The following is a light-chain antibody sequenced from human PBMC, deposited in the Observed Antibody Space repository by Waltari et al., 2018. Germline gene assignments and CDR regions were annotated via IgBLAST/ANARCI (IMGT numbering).Light chain of an antibody. Sequence: QSALTQPASVSGSLAQSITISCTGTNRDVGSYNVVSWPQQHPGKAPKLLLYGVTKRPSGVSTRFSGSKSGNTASMTISGLQAEDEADYYCSSYAGDNIVVFGGGTRLTVV. V-gene: IGLV2-23*02. CDR2: GVT. CDR1: NRDVGSYNV. CDR3: SSYAGDNIVV. J-gene: IGLJ2*01.